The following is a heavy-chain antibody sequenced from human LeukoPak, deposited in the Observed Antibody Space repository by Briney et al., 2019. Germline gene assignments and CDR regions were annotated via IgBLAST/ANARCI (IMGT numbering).Heavy chain of an antibody. J-gene: IGHJ4*02. Sequence: GGSLRLSCAASGFTFSSYEMNWVRQAPGKGLEWVSHSSSSGSTIYYAGSVKGRFTIARDNAKNSVYLQMNSLRAEDTAVYYCARGSLHSAYGFDYWGQGTLVTVSA. CDR3: ARGSLHSAYGFDY. D-gene: IGHD5-12*01. CDR2: SSSSGSTI. CDR1: GFTFSSYE. V-gene: IGHV3-48*03.